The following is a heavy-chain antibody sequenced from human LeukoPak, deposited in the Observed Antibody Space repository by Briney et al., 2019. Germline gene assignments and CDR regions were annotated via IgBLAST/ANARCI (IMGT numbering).Heavy chain of an antibody. Sequence: GGSLRLSCAASGFTFKNAWMSWVRQAPGKGLEWLGRIKSNTDGGTIDYAAPVKGRFTISRDDSEKMLFLQMNSLITEDTAVYHCTTDLRWYNIWYAGYWGQGTLVTVSS. CDR2: IKSNTDGGTI. CDR1: GFTFKNAW. D-gene: IGHD1-14*01. CDR3: TTDLRWYNIWYAGY. J-gene: IGHJ4*02. V-gene: IGHV3-15*01.